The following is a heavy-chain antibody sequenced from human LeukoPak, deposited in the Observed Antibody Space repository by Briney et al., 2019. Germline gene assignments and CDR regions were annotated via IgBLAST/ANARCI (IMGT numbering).Heavy chain of an antibody. Sequence: PAETLSLTCTVSGGSISSYYWNWIRQPPGKGLEWIGYIYYSGSTNYNPSLKSRVTISVDTSKNQFSLKLSSVTAADTAVYYCAREPASGYFDYWGQGTLVTVSS. D-gene: IGHD1-26*01. CDR1: GGSISSYY. V-gene: IGHV4-59*01. J-gene: IGHJ4*02. CDR2: IYYSGST. CDR3: AREPASGYFDY.